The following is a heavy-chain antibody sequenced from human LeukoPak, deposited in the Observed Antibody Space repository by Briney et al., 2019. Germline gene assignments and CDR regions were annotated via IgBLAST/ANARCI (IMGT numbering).Heavy chain of an antibody. CDR3: ARVGGESLNILNYYMDV. J-gene: IGHJ6*03. CDR2: IYYSGST. CDR1: GGSISSGDYY. Sequence: SETLSLTCTVSGGSISSGDYYWSWIRQPPGKGLEWIGYIYYSGSTYYNPSLKSRVTISVDTSKNQFSLKLSSVTAADTAVYYCARVGGESLNILNYYMDVWGKGTTVTASS. V-gene: IGHV4-30-4*08. D-gene: IGHD2/OR15-2a*01.